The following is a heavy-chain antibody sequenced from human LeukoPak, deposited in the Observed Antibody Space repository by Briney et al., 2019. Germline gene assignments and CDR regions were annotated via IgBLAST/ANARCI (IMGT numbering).Heavy chain of an antibody. V-gene: IGHV4-59*01. J-gene: IGHJ4*02. D-gene: IGHD4-17*01. CDR1: GGSISSYY. CDR3: ASCRDYGYIDY. Sequence: SETLSLTCTVSGGSISSYYWSWIRQPPGKGLEWIGYIYYSGSTNYNPSLKSRVTISVDTSKNQFSLKLSSVTAADTAVYYCASCRDYGYIDYWGQGTLVTVSS. CDR2: IYYSGST.